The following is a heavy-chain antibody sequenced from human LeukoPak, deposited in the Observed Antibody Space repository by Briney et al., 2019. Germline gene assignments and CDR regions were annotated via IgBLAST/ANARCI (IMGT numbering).Heavy chain of an antibody. CDR3: AKDRSRPFDY. J-gene: IGHJ4*02. CDR1: GFTFSNYA. D-gene: IGHD3-10*01. V-gene: IGHV3-23*01. Sequence: PGGSLRLSCAASGFTFSNYAMTWVRQAPGKGLEWVSGISGSGGSTHYADSVKGRFTISRDNSKNTLYLQMNSLSAEDTAVYYCAKDRSRPFDYWCQGTLVTVSS. CDR2: ISGSGGST.